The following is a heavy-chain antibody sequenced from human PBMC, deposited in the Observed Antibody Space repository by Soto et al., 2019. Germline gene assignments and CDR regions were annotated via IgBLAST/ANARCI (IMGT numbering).Heavy chain of an antibody. J-gene: IGHJ3*02. CDR2: ISSSSSYI. CDR3: ARETLGSSGWLGAFDI. CDR1: GFTFSSYS. V-gene: IGHV3-21*01. D-gene: IGHD6-19*01. Sequence: GGSLRLSCAASGFTFSSYSMNWVRQAPGKGLEWVSSISSSSSYIYYADSVKGRFTISRDNAKNSLYLQMNSLRAEDTAVYYCARETLGSSGWLGAFDIWGQGTMVTVSS.